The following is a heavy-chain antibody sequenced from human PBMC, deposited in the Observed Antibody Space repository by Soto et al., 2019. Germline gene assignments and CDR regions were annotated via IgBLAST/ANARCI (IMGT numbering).Heavy chain of an antibody. CDR3: ARGDSNGWFDY. D-gene: IGHD6-19*01. J-gene: IGHJ4*02. CDR1: GGSFINYY. Sequence: SETLSLTCAVYGGSFINYYWCWIRQPPGKGLEWIGEINHSGSTNYNPSLKSRVTISVDTSKNQFSLKLSSVTAADTAVYYCARGDSNGWFDYWGQGTLVTVS. V-gene: IGHV4-34*01. CDR2: INHSGST.